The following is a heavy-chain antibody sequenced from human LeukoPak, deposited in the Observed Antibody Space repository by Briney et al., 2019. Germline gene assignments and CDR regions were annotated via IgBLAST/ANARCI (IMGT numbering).Heavy chain of an antibody. CDR2: ISYDGSDK. CDR3: ARDDGALADAFDI. Sequence: GRSLRLSCAASAFTFNSYTMHWVRQAPGKGLEWMALISYDGSDKYYADSVRGRFTISRDNAKNSLYLQMNSLRAEDTAVYYCARDDGALADAFDIWGQGTMVTVSS. J-gene: IGHJ3*02. V-gene: IGHV3-30*04. D-gene: IGHD5-24*01. CDR1: AFTFNSYT.